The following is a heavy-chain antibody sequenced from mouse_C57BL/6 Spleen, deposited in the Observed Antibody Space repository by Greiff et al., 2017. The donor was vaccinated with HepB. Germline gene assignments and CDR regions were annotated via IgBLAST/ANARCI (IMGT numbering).Heavy chain of an antibody. CDR1: GYSFTGYY. V-gene: IGHV1-42*01. CDR3: ARKVYYYGSSYWYFDV. J-gene: IGHJ1*03. CDR2: INPSTGGT. Sequence: VQLQQSGPELVKPGASVKISCKASGYSFTGYYMNWVKQSPEKSLEWIGEINPSTGGTTYNQKFKAKATLTVDKSSSTAYMQLKSLTSEDSAVYYCARKVYYYGSSYWYFDVWGTGTTVTVSS. D-gene: IGHD1-1*01.